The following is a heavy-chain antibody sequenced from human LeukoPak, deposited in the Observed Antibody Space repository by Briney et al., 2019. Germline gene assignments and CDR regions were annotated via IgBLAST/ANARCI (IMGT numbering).Heavy chain of an antibody. CDR3: ARVGCTSLNDHFDY. CDR1: GYSFSTYW. Sequence: GESLKISCKGSGYSFSTYWIGWVRQKPGKDLEWMGIIDPSDSDTRNSPAFRGQVYISVDQSVSTAYLNWNSLKDTDTAMYYCARVGCTSLNDHFDYWGQGTLVSVSA. J-gene: IGHJ4*02. V-gene: IGHV5-51*01. D-gene: IGHD1-26*01. CDR2: IDPSDSDT.